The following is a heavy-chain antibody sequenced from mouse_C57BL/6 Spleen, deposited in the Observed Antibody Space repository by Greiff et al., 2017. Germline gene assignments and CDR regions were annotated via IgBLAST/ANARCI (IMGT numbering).Heavy chain of an antibody. Sequence: QVQLQQPGAELVKPGASVKMSCKASGYTFTSYWITWVKQRPGQGLEWIGDIYPGSGSTNYNEKFKSKATLPVDTSSSTAYMQLSSLTSEDSAVYYCARSGGNLAWFAYWGQGTLVTVSA. CDR1: GYTFTSYW. J-gene: IGHJ3*01. V-gene: IGHV1-55*01. CDR3: ARSGGNLAWFAY. CDR2: IYPGSGST. D-gene: IGHD1-1*02.